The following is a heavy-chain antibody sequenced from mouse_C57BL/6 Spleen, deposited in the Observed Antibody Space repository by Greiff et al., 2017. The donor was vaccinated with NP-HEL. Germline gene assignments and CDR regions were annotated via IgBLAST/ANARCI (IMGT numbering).Heavy chain of an antibody. CDR3: ARSRLRPDYYAMDY. V-gene: IGHV1-64*01. Sequence: QVQLQQSGAELVKPGASVKLSCKASGYTFTSYWMHWVKQRPGQGLEWIGMIHPNSGSTNYNEKFKSKATLTVDKSSSTAYMQLSSLTSEDSAVYYCARSRLRPDYYAMDYWGQGTSVTVSS. CDR2: IHPNSGST. D-gene: IGHD2-4*01. J-gene: IGHJ4*01. CDR1: GYTFTSYW.